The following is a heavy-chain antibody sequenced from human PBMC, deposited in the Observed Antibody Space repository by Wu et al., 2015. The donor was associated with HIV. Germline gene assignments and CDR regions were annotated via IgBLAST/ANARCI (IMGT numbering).Heavy chain of an antibody. D-gene: IGHD6-13*01. J-gene: IGHJ4*02. CDR3: ARGWIATTGGGYYFDY. V-gene: IGHV1-8*01. CDR2: MNPNSGNT. CDR1: GYTFTRYD. Sequence: QVQLVQSGAEVKKPGASVKVSCKASGYTFTRYDINWVRQATGQGLEWMGWMNPNSGNTGYAQKFQGRVTMTRNTTISTAYMELSSLRSEDTAVYYCARGWIATTGGGYYFDYWGRGNAGHRLL.